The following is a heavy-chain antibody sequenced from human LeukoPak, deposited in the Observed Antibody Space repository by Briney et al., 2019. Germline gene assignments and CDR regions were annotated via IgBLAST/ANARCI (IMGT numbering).Heavy chain of an antibody. Sequence: GGSLRLSCATSGFTFIDYYISWIRPAAGEGLEWVSYISTTSGYTYYADSVKGRFTISRDNAKNSLYLQMNSLRAHGTHVYFCAGDEGIRGSGNYYVDYWGQGTLVTVSS. D-gene: IGHD3-10*01. CDR3: AGDEGIRGSGNYYVDY. CDR1: GFTFIDYY. CDR2: ISTTSGYT. V-gene: IGHV3-11*05. J-gene: IGHJ4*02.